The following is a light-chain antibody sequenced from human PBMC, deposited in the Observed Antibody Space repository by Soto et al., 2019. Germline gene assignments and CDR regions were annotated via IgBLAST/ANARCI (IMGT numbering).Light chain of an antibody. J-gene: IGLJ1*01. CDR3: SSYAGNNAYV. CDR2: EVS. V-gene: IGLV2-8*01. CDR1: SSDVGGHNY. Sequence: QSVLTQPPSASGSPGQSVTISCTGTSSDVGGHNYVSWYQQHPGKATKLMIYEVSKRPSGVPDRFSGSKSYNTASLTVSGLQAEDEADYHCSSYAGNNAYVFGTGTKVTVL.